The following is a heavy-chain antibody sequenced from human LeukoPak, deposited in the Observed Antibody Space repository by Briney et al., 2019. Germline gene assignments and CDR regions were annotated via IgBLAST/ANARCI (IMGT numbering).Heavy chain of an antibody. Sequence: ASVKVSCKASGGTFSSYAISWVRQAPGQGLEWMGGIIPIFGTANYAQKFQGRVTITADESTSTAYMELSSLRSEDTAVYYCARVPSSGVPYDYWGQGTLFTVSS. V-gene: IGHV1-69*13. J-gene: IGHJ4*02. D-gene: IGHD6-19*01. CDR3: ARVPSSGVPYDY. CDR2: IIPIFGTA. CDR1: GGTFSSYA.